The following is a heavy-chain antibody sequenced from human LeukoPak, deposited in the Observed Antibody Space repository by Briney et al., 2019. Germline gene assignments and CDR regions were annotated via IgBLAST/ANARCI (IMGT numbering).Heavy chain of an antibody. CDR2: IYPGDSDT. D-gene: IGHD3-16*01. CDR3: ARAITFRIVAPPDY. V-gene: IGHV5-51*01. CDR1: GYSFRTYW. Sequence: GESLKISCKGSGYSFRTYWIGWVRQKPGTGLEWMGVIYPGDSDTRYSPSFRGQVTISADKSISTTYLQWTSLKTSGTAMYYCARAITFRIVAPPDYWGQGTLVTVSS. J-gene: IGHJ4*02.